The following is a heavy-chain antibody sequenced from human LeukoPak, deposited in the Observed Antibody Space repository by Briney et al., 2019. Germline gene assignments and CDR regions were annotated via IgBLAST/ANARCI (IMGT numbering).Heavy chain of an antibody. V-gene: IGHV3-48*03. CDR3: ARGLRVGGGDCYIDY. CDR2: ISASGNPM. CDR1: GFTFSNYE. D-gene: IGHD2-21*02. Sequence: VQPGGSLRLSCAASGFTFSNYEMNWVRQAPGKGLEWISYISASGNPMFYADSVKGRFTISRDNAKNSLYLQMNSLRAEDTAIYYCARGLRVGGGDCYIDYWGQGTLVTVSS. J-gene: IGHJ4*02.